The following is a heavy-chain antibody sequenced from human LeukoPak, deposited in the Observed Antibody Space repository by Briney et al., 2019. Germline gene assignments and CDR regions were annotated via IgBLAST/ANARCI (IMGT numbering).Heavy chain of an antibody. CDR2: ISWDGGST. J-gene: IGHJ4*02. Sequence: GGSLRLSCAASGFTFDDYTMHWVRQAPGKGLEWVSLISWDGGSTYYADSVKGRFTISRDNAKNTLYLQMNSLRAEDTAVYYCAKVLDYGDYGGFDYWGQGTLVTVSS. CDR3: AKVLDYGDYGGFDY. V-gene: IGHV3-43*01. CDR1: GFTFDDYT. D-gene: IGHD4-17*01.